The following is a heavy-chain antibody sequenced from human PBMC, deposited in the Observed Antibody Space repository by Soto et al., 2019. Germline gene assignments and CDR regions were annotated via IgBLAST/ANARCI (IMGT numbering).Heavy chain of an antibody. D-gene: IGHD2-2*01. V-gene: IGHV3-33*01. CDR2: IWYDGSNK. Sequence: QVQLVESGGGVVQPGRSLRLSCAASGFTFSSYGMHWVRQAPGKGLEWVAVIWYDGSNKYYADSVKGRFTISRDNSKNTLYLQMNSLRAEDTAVYYCARDRKGSRTSCLLTWGQGTLVTVSS. CDR3: ARDRKGSRTSCLLT. J-gene: IGHJ4*02. CDR1: GFTFSSYG.